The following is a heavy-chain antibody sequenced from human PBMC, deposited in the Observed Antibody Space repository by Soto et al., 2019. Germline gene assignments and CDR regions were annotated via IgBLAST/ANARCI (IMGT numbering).Heavy chain of an antibody. V-gene: IGHV4-34*01. Sequence: HSETLSLTCAVYGGSFSGYYWSWIRQPPGKGLEWIGEINHSGSTNYNPSLKSRVTISVDTSKNQFSLKLSSVTAADTAVYYCARGVRIAAAGTFSYYYYYGMDVWGQGTTVTVSS. D-gene: IGHD6-13*01. CDR2: INHSGST. CDR3: ARGVRIAAAGTFSYYYYYGMDV. CDR1: GGSFSGYY. J-gene: IGHJ6*02.